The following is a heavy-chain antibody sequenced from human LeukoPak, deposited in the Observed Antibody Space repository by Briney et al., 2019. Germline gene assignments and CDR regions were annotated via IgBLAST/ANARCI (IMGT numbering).Heavy chain of an antibody. CDR3: ARHDNYXGSGRAFDY. D-gene: IGHD3-22*01. CDR1: GGSISSSSYY. J-gene: IGHJ4*02. Sequence: SETLSLTCTVSGGSISSSSYYWGWIRQPPGKGLEWIGSMYYSGSTYYNPSLKSRVTISEDTSKNQFSLKLSSVTAADTAVYYCARHDNYXGSGRAFDYWGQGTLVTVSS. CDR2: MYYSGST. V-gene: IGHV4-39*01.